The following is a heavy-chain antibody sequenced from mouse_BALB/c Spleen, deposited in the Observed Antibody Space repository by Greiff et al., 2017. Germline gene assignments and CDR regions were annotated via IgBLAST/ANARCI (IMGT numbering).Heavy chain of an antibody. CDR1: GYSITSDYA. Sequence: DVKLVESGPGLVKPSQSLSLTCTVTGYSITSDYAWNWIRQFPGNKLEWMGYISYSGSTSYNPSLKSRISITRDTSKNQFFLQLNSVTTEDTATYYCAREDFDYWGQGTTLTVSS. J-gene: IGHJ2*01. CDR3: AREDFDY. CDR2: ISYSGST. V-gene: IGHV3-2*02.